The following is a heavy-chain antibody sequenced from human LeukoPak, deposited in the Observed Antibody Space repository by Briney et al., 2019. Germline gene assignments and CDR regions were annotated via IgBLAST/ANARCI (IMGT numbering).Heavy chain of an antibody. CDR2: IYTSGST. V-gene: IGHV4-4*07. CDR3: ARGSRYYYDSSGLGAFDI. CDR1: GGSISSYY. Sequence: SETLSLTCTVSGGSISSYYWSWIRQPAGKGLEWIGRIYTSGSTNYNPSLKSRVTISVDTSKNQFSLKLSSVTAADTAVYYCARGSRYYYDSSGLGAFDIWGQGTMVTVSS. J-gene: IGHJ3*02. D-gene: IGHD3-22*01.